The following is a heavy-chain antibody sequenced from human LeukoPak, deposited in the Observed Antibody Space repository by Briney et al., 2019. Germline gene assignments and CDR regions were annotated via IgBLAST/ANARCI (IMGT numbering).Heavy chain of an antibody. Sequence: GGSLRLSCAASGFTFSSYSMNWVRQAPGKGLEWVSSISSSSSYIYYADSVKGRFTISRDNAKNSLYLQMNSLRAEDTAVYYCARDRIVQASDIWGQGTMVTVSS. V-gene: IGHV3-21*01. J-gene: IGHJ3*02. D-gene: IGHD2/OR15-2a*01. CDR3: ARDRIVQASDI. CDR1: GFTFSSYS. CDR2: ISSSSSYI.